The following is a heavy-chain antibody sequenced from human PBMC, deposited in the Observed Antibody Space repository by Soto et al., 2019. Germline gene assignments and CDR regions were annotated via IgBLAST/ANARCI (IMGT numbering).Heavy chain of an antibody. V-gene: IGHV4-30-4*01. CDR1: GGSISSGDYY. CDR2: IYYSGST. CDR3: ARDSHYYGMDV. J-gene: IGHJ6*02. Sequence: PSETLSLTCTVSGGSISSGDYYRSWIRQPPGKGLEWIGYIYYSGSTYYNPSLKSRVTISVDTSKNQFSLKLSSVTAADTAVYYCARDSHYYGMDVWGQGTTVTVSS.